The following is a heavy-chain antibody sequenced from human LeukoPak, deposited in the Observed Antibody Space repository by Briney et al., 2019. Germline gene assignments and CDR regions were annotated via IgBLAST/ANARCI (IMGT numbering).Heavy chain of an antibody. CDR3: AKGRDTAMVTIDY. Sequence: GGSLRLSCAASGFTFSSYGMHWVRQAPGKGLEWVAFIRYDGSNKYYADSVKGRFTISRDNSKNTLYLQMNSLRAEDTAVYYCAKGRDTAMVTIDYWGQGTLVTVSS. V-gene: IGHV3-30*02. CDR1: GFTFSSYG. D-gene: IGHD5-18*01. J-gene: IGHJ4*02. CDR2: IRYDGSNK.